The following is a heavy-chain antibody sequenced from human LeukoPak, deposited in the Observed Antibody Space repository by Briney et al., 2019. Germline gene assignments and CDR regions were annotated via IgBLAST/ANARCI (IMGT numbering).Heavy chain of an antibody. D-gene: IGHD6-6*01. CDR1: GFTFSNAW. Sequence: GGSLRLSCAASGFTFSNAWISWVRQAPGKVLEWVGRIKSKTDGETTDYAAPVKGRFTISRDDSKNTLYLQMNSLKTEDTAVYYCTTGSEARPLDDAFDIWGQGTMVTVPS. CDR3: TTGSEARPLDDAFDI. CDR2: IKSKTDGETT. V-gene: IGHV3-15*01. J-gene: IGHJ3*02.